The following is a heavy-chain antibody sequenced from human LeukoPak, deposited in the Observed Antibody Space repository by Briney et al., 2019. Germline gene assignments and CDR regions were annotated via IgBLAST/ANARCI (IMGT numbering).Heavy chain of an antibody. D-gene: IGHD2-21*02. Sequence: ASVKVSCKASGGTFSSYAISWVRQAPGQGLEWMGGIIPIFGTANYAQKFQGRVTITADESTSTAYMELSSLRSEDTAVYYCARDLLAYCGGDCYSPIDYWGQGTLVTVSS. CDR1: GGTFSSYA. J-gene: IGHJ4*02. CDR3: ARDLLAYCGGDCYSPIDY. CDR2: IIPIFGTA. V-gene: IGHV1-69*13.